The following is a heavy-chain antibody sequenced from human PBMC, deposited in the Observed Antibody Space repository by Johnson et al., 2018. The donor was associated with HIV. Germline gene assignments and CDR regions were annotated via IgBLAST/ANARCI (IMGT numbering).Heavy chain of an antibody. CDR3: ANIAVVYAFDI. Sequence: VQLMESGGGLVKPGGSLRLSCAASGFTFSDYYMSWIRQAPGKGLEWVSYISSSGSIIYYADSVKGRFTISRDNSKNTLYLQMNSLRAEDTAVYYCANIAVVYAFDIWGQGTMVTVSS. CDR1: GFTFSDYY. CDR2: ISSSGSII. D-gene: IGHD6-19*01. V-gene: IGHV3-11*04. J-gene: IGHJ3*02.